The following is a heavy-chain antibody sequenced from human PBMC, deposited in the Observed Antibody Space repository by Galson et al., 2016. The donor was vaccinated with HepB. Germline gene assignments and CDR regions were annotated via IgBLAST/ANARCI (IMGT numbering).Heavy chain of an antibody. D-gene: IGHD6-13*01. V-gene: IGHV3-74*03. Sequence: SLRLSCADSESTFGNHWVYWVRQAPGKGLVWVSKINRDGSGTAYADSVKGRFTISRDNAKNTLCLQMNSLRAEDTAVYYCARAVGYRSDWYGWLDPWGQGTLVTVSS. CDR1: ESTFGNHW. CDR2: INRDGSGT. CDR3: ARAVGYRSDWYGWLDP. J-gene: IGHJ5*02.